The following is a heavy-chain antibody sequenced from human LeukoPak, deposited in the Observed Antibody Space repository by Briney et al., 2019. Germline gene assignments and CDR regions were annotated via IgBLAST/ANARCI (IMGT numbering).Heavy chain of an antibody. D-gene: IGHD3-22*01. CDR2: IIPIFGTR. CDR1: GGTFRSYA. CDR3: ARDTRRQSSSGYYLMDAFDI. J-gene: IGHJ3*02. Sequence: SVKVSCKASGGTFRSYAISWVRQAPGQGLEWMGRIIPIFGTRNYAQKFQGRVTIITDESTSTAYMELSSLRSEDTAVYYCARDTRRQSSSGYYLMDAFDIWGQGTMATVSS. V-gene: IGHV1-69*05.